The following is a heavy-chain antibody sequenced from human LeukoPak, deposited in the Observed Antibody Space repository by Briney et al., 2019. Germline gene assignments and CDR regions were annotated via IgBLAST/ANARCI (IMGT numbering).Heavy chain of an antibody. CDR2: IYYSGNT. J-gene: IGHJ4*02. D-gene: IGHD6-13*01. V-gene: IGHV4-39*01. Sequence: PSETLSLTCTVSGGSISSGIYYWGWIHQPPGKGLEWIGSIYYSGNTYYNPSLKSRVTISVDTSKNQLSLKLNSVTAADTAVYYCARHVRQQLPPKAFDYWGQGTLVTVSS. CDR3: ARHVRQQLPPKAFDY. CDR1: GGSISSGIYY.